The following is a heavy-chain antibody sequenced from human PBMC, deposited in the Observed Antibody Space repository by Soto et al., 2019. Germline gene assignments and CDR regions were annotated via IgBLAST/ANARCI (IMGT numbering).Heavy chain of an antibody. D-gene: IGHD5-12*01. CDR3: ARDALGGGYGDYYYGMDV. CDR2: ISSSGSTI. Sequence: PGGSLILSCAASGFTFSDYYMSWIRQAPGKGLEWVSYISSSGSTIYYADSVKGRFTISRDNAKNSLYLQMNSLRAEDTAVYYCARDALGGGYGDYYYGMDVWGQGTTVTVSS. J-gene: IGHJ6*02. CDR1: GFTFSDYY. V-gene: IGHV3-11*01.